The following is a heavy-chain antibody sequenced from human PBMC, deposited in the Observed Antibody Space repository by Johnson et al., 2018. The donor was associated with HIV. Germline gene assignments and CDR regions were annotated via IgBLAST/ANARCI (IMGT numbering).Heavy chain of an antibody. CDR3: AREVYSNFDFDAFDI. CDR1: GFTFDDYG. Sequence: VQLVESGGGVVRPGGSLRLSCAASGFTFDDYGMSWVRQAPGTGLEWVSGLIWIGGSTGYASSVQGRFTISRDNSKNTLYVQMGSLRAEDMAVYYCAREVYSNFDFDAFDIWGQGTMVTVSS. J-gene: IGHJ3*02. CDR2: LIWIGGST. D-gene: IGHD6-13*01. V-gene: IGHV3-20*04.